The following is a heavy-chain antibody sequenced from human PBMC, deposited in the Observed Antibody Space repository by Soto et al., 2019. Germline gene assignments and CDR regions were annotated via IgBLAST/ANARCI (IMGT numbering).Heavy chain of an antibody. Sequence: PGGSLRLSCAASGFTFSSYAMSWVRQAPGKGLEWVSVIYSGGSTYYADSVKGRFTISRDNSKNTLYLQMNSLRAEDTAVYYCARAGLGRGWYPGDAFDIWGQGTMVTVSS. J-gene: IGHJ3*02. CDR2: IYSGGST. CDR3: ARAGLGRGWYPGDAFDI. D-gene: IGHD6-19*01. CDR1: GFTFSSYA. V-gene: IGHV3-66*01.